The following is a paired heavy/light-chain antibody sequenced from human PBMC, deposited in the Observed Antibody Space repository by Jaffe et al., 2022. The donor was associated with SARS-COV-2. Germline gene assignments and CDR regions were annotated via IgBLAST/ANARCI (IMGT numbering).Heavy chain of an antibody. CDR3: AKDWRHPLVYPDH. D-gene: IGHD2-2*02. J-gene: IGHJ4*02. CDR1: GLTFGIHA. Sequence: EVQLLESGGGLVQPGGSLRLSCTVSGLTFGIHAMSWVRQAPGKGLEWVSAISSSGDATYYADSVKGRFTISRDNSKNRLYLQLNSLRAEDTAVYYCAKDWRHPLVYPDHWGQGALVTVSS. CDR2: ISSSGDAT. V-gene: IGHV3-23*01.
Light chain of an antibody. V-gene: IGKV2-28*01. Sequence: DIVMTQSPLSLAVTPGEPASISCRSSQSLLHSNGYNYLDWYLQKPGQSPRLLIYLGSNRASGVPDRFSGSGSGTDFTLTISRVEAEDVGVYYCMQPLQTPWTFGRGTKVEIK. CDR2: LGS. J-gene: IGKJ1*01. CDR1: QSLLHSNGYNY. CDR3: MQPLQTPWT.